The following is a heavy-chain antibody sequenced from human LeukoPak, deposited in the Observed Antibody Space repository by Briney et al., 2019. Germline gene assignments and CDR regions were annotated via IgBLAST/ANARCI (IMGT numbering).Heavy chain of an antibody. CDR1: GFSFSSHG. Sequence: GGSLKLSCAASGFSFSSHGMSWVRQAPGKGLEWVSGIIGGAGGTYYADSVKGRFTISRDNAKNTLYLQMNSLRAEDTAVYYCAHGSMYQLDYWGQGTLVTVSS. CDR2: IIGGAGGT. CDR3: AHGSMYQLDY. D-gene: IGHD2-2*01. V-gene: IGHV3-23*01. J-gene: IGHJ4*02.